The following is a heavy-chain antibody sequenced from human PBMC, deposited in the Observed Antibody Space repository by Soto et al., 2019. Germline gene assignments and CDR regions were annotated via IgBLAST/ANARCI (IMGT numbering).Heavy chain of an antibody. CDR2: IIPIFGTA. D-gene: IGHD2-2*03. CDR3: ASLPGYCSSTSCYRDAFDI. Sequence: SVKVSCKASGGTFSSYAISWVRQAPGQGIEWMGGIIPIFGTANYAQKFQGRVTITADESTSTAYMELSSLRSEDTAVYYCASLPGYCSSTSCYRDAFDIWGQGTMVTVSS. J-gene: IGHJ3*02. CDR1: GGTFSSYA. V-gene: IGHV1-69*13.